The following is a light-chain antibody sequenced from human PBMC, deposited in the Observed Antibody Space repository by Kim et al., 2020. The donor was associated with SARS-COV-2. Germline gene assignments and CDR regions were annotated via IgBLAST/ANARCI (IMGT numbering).Light chain of an antibody. CDR1: QGISKY. V-gene: IGKV1-27*01. J-gene: IGKJ4*01. Sequence: DIKMTQSPSSLSASIGDRVTITCRASQGISKYLAWYQQKPGKVPKLLIYAASALQSGVPSRFTGSGSGTDFSLTISSLQAEDVATYYCQKYNSAPLTFGGGTKVDIK. CDR2: AAS. CDR3: QKYNSAPLT.